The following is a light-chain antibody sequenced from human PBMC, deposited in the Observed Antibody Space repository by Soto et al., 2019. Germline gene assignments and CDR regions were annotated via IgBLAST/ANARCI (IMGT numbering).Light chain of an antibody. CDR2: GAS. Sequence: EIVLTQSPAILSASPGERATLSCRASQTVSDNFAWYQQKPGQSPRLLIYGASTRATDIPVRFSGSGSGTEFTLTISSLQSEDFAVYYCQQYNIWPPLYTFGQGTKL. J-gene: IGKJ2*01. V-gene: IGKV3-15*01. CDR3: QQYNIWPPLYT. CDR1: QTVSDN.